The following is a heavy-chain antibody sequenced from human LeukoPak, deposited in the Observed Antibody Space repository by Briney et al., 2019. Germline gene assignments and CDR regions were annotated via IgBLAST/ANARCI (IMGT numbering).Heavy chain of an antibody. Sequence: PSETLSLTCAVSGASITSNWWSWVRQSPGKGLEWIGEMHHSASPNYNTSLKSRVTLSLDKSQNQFSLKVTSVTAADTAVYYCARVVGASRDDAFDIWGQGTMVTVSS. CDR2: MHHSASP. J-gene: IGHJ3*02. CDR3: ARVVGASRDDAFDI. D-gene: IGHD1-26*01. CDR1: GASITSNW. V-gene: IGHV4-4*02.